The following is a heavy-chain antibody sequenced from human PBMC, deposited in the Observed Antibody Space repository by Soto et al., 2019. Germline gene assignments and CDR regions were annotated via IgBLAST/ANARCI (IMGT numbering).Heavy chain of an antibody. J-gene: IGHJ6*02. V-gene: IGHV3-30*18. D-gene: IGHD6-13*01. CDR3: AKERIPAAGILFDGMDV. Sequence: PGGSLRLSCAASGFTFSSYGMHWFRQAPGKGLEWVAVISYDGSNKYYADSVKGRFTISRDNSKNTLYLQMNSLRAEDTAVYYCAKERIPAAGILFDGMDVWGQGTTVTVSS. CDR1: GFTFSSYG. CDR2: ISYDGSNK.